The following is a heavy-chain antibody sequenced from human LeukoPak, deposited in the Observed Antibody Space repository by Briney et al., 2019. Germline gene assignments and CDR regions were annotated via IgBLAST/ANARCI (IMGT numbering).Heavy chain of an antibody. V-gene: IGHV4-39*07. CDR3: ARLGYYGSGSPPFDP. CDR1: GGSISSSSYY. Sequence: SETLSLTCTVSGGSISSSSYYWGWIRQPPGMGLEWIGSIYYSGNTYNNPSLKGRATISVDTSKNQFSLKLSSVTAADTAVYYCARLGYYGSGSPPFDPWGQGTLVTVSS. CDR2: IYYSGNT. D-gene: IGHD3-10*01. J-gene: IGHJ5*02.